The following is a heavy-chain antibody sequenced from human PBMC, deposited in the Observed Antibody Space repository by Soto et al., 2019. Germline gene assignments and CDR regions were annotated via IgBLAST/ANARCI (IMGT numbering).Heavy chain of an antibody. CDR1: GFTFSSYG. J-gene: IGHJ6*02. CDR3: ARWDSSSSPLVGGMDV. D-gene: IGHD6-6*01. Sequence: PGGSLRLSCAASGFTFSSYGMHWVRQAPGKGLEWVAVIWYDGSNKYYAETVKGRFTISRDNSKNTLYLQINSLRAEDTVVYYFARWDSSSSPLVGGMDVWGQGTTVTVSS. V-gene: IGHV3-33*01. CDR2: IWYDGSNK.